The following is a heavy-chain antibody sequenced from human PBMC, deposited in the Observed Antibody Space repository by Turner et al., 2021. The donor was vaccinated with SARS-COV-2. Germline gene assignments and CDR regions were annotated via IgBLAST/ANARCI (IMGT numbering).Heavy chain of an antibody. D-gene: IGHD5-18*01. CDR3: AKGSGYSYELGFDY. J-gene: IGHJ4*02. Sequence: EVQLVDSGGGLVQPGRSLRLSCAASGFTFDDYAMNWVRQAPGKGLEWVSGISWNSGSIGYADSVKGRITISRDNAKNSLYLKMNSLRAEDTALYYCAKGSGYSYELGFDYWGQGTLVTVSS. CDR2: ISWNSGSI. V-gene: IGHV3-9*01. CDR1: GFTFDDYA.